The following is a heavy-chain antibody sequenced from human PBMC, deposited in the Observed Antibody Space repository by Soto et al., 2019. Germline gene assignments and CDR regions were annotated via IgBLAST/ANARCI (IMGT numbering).Heavy chain of an antibody. CDR3: ARCITGTTTFDY. D-gene: IGHD1-7*01. J-gene: IGHJ4*03. CDR1: GFSLSTSGMC. V-gene: IGHV2-70*11. CDR2: IDWDDDK. Sequence: GSGPKLVKPTQNLTLTCSFSGFSLSTSGMCVSWILLFSGNALEWLARIDWDDDKYYSTSLRTRLTVSKDTSKNQVVLIMTNLDPVDTATYYCARCITGTTTFDYWGQGTMVTVSS.